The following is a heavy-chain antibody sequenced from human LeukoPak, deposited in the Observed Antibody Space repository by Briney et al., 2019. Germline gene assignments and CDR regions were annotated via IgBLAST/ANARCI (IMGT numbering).Heavy chain of an antibody. V-gene: IGHV3-23*01. CDR1: GFTFTNYA. D-gene: IGHD2-2*02. CDR2: ISNTGDST. Sequence: GGSLRLSCAASGFTFTNYAVSWVRQTPGKGLAWVSAISNTGDSTQYADSVKGRFTISRDNSKNTLYLQMNSLRAEDTAVYYCAGDIVVVPAAILWYFQHWGQGTLVTVSS. J-gene: IGHJ1*01. CDR3: AGDIVVVPAAILWYFQH.